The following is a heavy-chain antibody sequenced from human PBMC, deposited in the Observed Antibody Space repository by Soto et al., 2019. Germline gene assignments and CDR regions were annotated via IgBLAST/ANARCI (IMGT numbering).Heavy chain of an antibody. CDR3: ARDPPFSGILRGTPLMDV. J-gene: IGHJ6*02. CDR2: ISAYNGDT. V-gene: IGHV1-18*04. D-gene: IGHD4-17*01. Sequence: ASVKVSCKASGYSFTTHGISWVRRAPGHGLEWMGWISAYNGDTHYVQRFQGRLTMTTDTSTSTAYMELRSLTSDDTAVYYCARDPPFSGILRGTPLMDVWGQGTTITVSS. CDR1: GYSFTTHG.